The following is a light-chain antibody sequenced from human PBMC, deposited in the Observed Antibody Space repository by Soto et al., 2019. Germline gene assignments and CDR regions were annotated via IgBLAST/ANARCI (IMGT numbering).Light chain of an antibody. CDR1: QSISSY. V-gene: IGKV1-39*01. CDR3: QQSYSTPRT. CDR2: AAS. J-gene: IGKJ2*01. Sequence: DIQMTQSPSSLYASVGDRVTITCRASQSISSYLSWYQQKPGTAPKLLIYAASSLQSGVPSRFGGSGSGPDFTLTISRLQPEDFATYYCQQSYSTPRTFGQGPKLEIK.